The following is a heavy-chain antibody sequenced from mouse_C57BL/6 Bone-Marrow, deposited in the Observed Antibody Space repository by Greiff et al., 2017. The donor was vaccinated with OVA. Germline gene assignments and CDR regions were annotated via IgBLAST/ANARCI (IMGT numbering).Heavy chain of an antibody. CDR3: ARRAYSNYVFDY. J-gene: IGHJ2*01. CDR2: INPYNGGT. Sequence: EVQLQQSGPVLVKPGASVKMSCKASGYTFTDYYMNWVKQSHGKSLEWIGVINPYNGGTSYNQKFKGKATLTVDKSSSTAYMELNSLTSEDSAVYYGARRAYSNYVFDYWGQGTTLTVSS. V-gene: IGHV1-19*01. D-gene: IGHD2-5*01. CDR1: GYTFTDYY.